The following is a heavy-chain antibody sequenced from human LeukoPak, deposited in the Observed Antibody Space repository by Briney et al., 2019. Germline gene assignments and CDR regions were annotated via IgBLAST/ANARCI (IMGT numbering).Heavy chain of an antibody. J-gene: IGHJ5*02. CDR2: MNPNSGNT. CDR3: ARRGRTTGTTKWFDP. CDR1: GYTFTSYD. V-gene: IGHV1-8*01. D-gene: IGHD1-1*01. Sequence: GASVKVSCKASGYTFTSYDINWVRQATGQGLEWMGWMNPNSGNTGYAQKFQGRVTMTRNTSISTAYMELSSLRSEDTAVYYCARRGRTTGTTKWFDPWGQGTLDTVSS.